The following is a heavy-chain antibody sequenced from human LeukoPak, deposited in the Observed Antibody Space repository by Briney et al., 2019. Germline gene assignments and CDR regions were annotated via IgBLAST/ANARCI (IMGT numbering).Heavy chain of an antibody. CDR1: GFSVDDYA. J-gene: IGHJ4*02. Sequence: GGSLRLSCAASGFSVDDYAMHWVRQAPGKGLEWVSGISWNSGHIGYADSVKGRFTIFRDNSKNTLYLQMNSLRAEDTAVYYCAKDEFYGSGSYYGIFDYWGQGTLVTVSS. CDR3: AKDEFYGSGSYYGIFDY. CDR2: ISWNSGHI. V-gene: IGHV3-9*01. D-gene: IGHD3-10*01.